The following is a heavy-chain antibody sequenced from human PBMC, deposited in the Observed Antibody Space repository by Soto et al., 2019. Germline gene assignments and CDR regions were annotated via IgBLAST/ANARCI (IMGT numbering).Heavy chain of an antibody. CDR1: GFTFSSYA. J-gene: IGHJ3*02. V-gene: IGHV3-23*01. CDR3: AKEPSAAAGIIAHDAFDI. D-gene: IGHD6-13*01. CDR2: ISGSGGST. Sequence: GGSLRLSCAASGFTFSSYAMSWVRQAPGKGLEWVSAISGSGGSTYYADSVKGRFTISRDNSKNTLYLQMNSLRAEDTAVYYCAKEPSAAAGIIAHDAFDIWGQGTMVTVAS.